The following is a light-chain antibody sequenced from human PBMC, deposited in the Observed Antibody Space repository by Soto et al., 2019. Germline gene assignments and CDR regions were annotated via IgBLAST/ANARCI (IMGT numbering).Light chain of an antibody. J-gene: IGKJ1*01. V-gene: IGKV3-15*01. CDR2: SAS. CDR1: QSVSSN. CDR3: QHYNNWPRT. Sequence: EIVMKQSPATLSVSPGDRATLSCRASQSVSSNLAWYQQKPGQAPRLLIYSASTRATGIPARFSGSGSGTEFTLTISSLQSEDFAVYYCQHYNNWPRTFGQGTKVEIK.